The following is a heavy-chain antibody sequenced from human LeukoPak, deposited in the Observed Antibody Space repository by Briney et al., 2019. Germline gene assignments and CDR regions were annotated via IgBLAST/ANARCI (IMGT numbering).Heavy chain of an antibody. CDR3: ARDLDTYVVLTAYDTFDI. CDR1: GFTFSNYW. CDR2: IKPSGSEK. Sequence: GGSLRLSCEGSGFTFSNYWMTWVRQAPEKGLEWVANIKPSGSEKHYADSVEGRFTISRDNAKNSLYLQMNSLRAEDTAVYYCARDLDTYVVLTAYDTFDIWGQGTMITVSS. V-gene: IGHV3-7*01. D-gene: IGHD2-21*02. J-gene: IGHJ3*02.